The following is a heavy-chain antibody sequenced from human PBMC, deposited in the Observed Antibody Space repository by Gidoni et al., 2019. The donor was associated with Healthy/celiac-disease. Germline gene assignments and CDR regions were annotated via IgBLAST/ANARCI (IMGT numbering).Heavy chain of an antibody. CDR3: AREIDYYDSSGYDY. J-gene: IGHJ4*02. CDR1: GFTFSSYW. CDR2: IKQDGSEK. D-gene: IGHD3-22*01. Sequence: EVQLVESGGGLVQPGGSLRLSCAASGFTFSSYWMSWVRQAPGKGLEWVANIKQDGSEKYYVDSVKGRFTISRDNAKNSLYLQMNSLRAEDTAVYYCAREIDYYDSSGYDYGGQGTLVTVSS. V-gene: IGHV3-7*01.